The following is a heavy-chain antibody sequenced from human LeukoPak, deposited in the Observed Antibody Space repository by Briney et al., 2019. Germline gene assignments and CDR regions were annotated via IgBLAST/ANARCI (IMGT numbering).Heavy chain of an antibody. CDR1: GGSFSGYY. CDR3: ASRDYDSVDY. Sequence: PSETLSLTCAVYGGSFSGYYWSWIRQPPGKGLEWIGEINHSGSTNYNPSLKSRVTISVDTSKNQFSLKLSSVTAADTAVYYCASRDYDSVDYWGQGTLVTVSS. J-gene: IGHJ4*02. V-gene: IGHV4-34*01. CDR2: INHSGST. D-gene: IGHD3-9*01.